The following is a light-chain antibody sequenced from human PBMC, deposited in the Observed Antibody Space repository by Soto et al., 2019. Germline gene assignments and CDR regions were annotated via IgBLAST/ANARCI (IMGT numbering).Light chain of an antibody. CDR3: QQLNSYPRT. CDR2: AAS. J-gene: IGKJ1*01. Sequence: DIQLTQYPYFLSASVGDRVTITCRASQCIRSFLAWYQQKPGKAPKLLIYAASTLQSGVTSRFSGSGSGTEFALTISSLQHEDFVTYYCQQLNSYPRTFGQGTNVEIK. V-gene: IGKV1-9*01. CDR1: QCIRSF.